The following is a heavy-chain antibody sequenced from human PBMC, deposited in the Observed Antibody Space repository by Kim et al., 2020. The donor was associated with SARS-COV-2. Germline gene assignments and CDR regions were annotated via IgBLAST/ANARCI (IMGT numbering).Heavy chain of an antibody. D-gene: IGHD3-10*01. Sequence: ASVKVSCKASGYTFTSYAMHWVRQAPGQRLEWMGWINAGNGNTKYSQKFQGRVTITRDTSASTAYMELSSLRSEDTAVYYCARGNKKAYGSGSYVYYYYGMDVWGQGTTVTVSS. CDR3: ARGNKKAYGSGSYVYYYYGMDV. J-gene: IGHJ6*02. CDR1: GYTFTSYA. CDR2: INAGNGNT. V-gene: IGHV1-3*01.